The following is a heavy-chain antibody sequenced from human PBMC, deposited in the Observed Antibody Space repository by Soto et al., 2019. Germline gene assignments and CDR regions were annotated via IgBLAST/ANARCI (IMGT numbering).Heavy chain of an antibody. CDR2: IYYSGST. D-gene: IGHD2-2*01. Sequence: QLQLQESGPGLVKPSETLSLTCTVSGGSISSSSYYWGWIRQPPGKGLEWIGSIYYSGSTYYNPSLKSRVTISVDTSKNPFSLKLSSVTAADTAVYYCARQDCISTSCPVDYWGQGTLVTVSS. CDR1: GGSISSSSYY. J-gene: IGHJ4*02. V-gene: IGHV4-39*01. CDR3: ARQDCISTSCPVDY.